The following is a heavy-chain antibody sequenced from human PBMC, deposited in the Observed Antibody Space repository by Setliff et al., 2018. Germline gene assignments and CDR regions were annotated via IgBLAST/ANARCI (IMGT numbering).Heavy chain of an antibody. CDR1: GASLSSGTYY. D-gene: IGHD3-16*01. CDR3: ARLPNYVWGSPVDY. CDR2: IYYRGDT. V-gene: IGHV4-39*01. J-gene: IGHJ4*02. Sequence: SETLSLICTVSGASLSSGTYYWGWIRQPPGKGLEWIGRIYYRGDTYYNASLKGRLTISVDTAQNQFSLTLSSVTAADTAVYYCARLPNYVWGSPVDYWGQGTLVTVSS.